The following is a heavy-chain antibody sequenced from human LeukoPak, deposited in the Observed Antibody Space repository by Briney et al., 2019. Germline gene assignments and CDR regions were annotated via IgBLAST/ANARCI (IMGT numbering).Heavy chain of an antibody. CDR3: ARGPPPDFDY. CDR2: IYYSGST. J-gene: IGHJ4*02. CDR1: GGSVSSYY. Sequence: SENLSLTCTVSGGSVSSYYWSWIRQPPGKGLEWIGYIYYSGSTNYNPSLKSRVTLSVDTSKNQFSLKLSSVTAADTAVYYCARGPPPDFDYWGRGTLVTVSS. V-gene: IGHV4-59*02.